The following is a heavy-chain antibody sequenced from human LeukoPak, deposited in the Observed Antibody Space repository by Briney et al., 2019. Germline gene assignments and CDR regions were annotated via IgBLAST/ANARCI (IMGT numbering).Heavy chain of an antibody. J-gene: IGHJ3*02. CDR2: IYYSGST. CDR1: GGSFSAYY. Sequence: SETLSLTCAVYGGSFSAYYWSWIRQPPGKGLEWIGYIYYSGSTNYNPSLKSRVTISVDTSKNQFSLKLSSVTAADTAVYYCARDPGNIAATDAFDIWGQGTMVTVSS. V-gene: IGHV4-59*01. CDR3: ARDPGNIAATDAFDI. D-gene: IGHD6-6*01.